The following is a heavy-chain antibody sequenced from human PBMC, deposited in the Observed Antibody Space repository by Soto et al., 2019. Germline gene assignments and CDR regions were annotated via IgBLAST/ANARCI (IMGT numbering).Heavy chain of an antibody. CDR2: ISYDGSNK. D-gene: IGHD2-2*01. CDR1: GFTFSSYG. CDR3: AKDIRRDIVVVPALAIDY. Sequence: GGSLRLSCAASGFTFSSYGMHWVRQAPGKGLEWVAVISYDGSNKYYADSVKGRFTISRDNSKNTLYLQMNSLRAEDTAVYYCAKDIRRDIVVVPALAIDYWGQGTLVTVSS. V-gene: IGHV3-30*18. J-gene: IGHJ4*02.